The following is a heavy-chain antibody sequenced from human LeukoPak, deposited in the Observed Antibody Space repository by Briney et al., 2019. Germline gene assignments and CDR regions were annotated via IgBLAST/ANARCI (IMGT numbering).Heavy chain of an antibody. CDR3: ARGLDYDILTGYFRDY. J-gene: IGHJ4*02. CDR1: GYTFTGYY. CDR2: INPNSGGT. D-gene: IGHD3-9*01. V-gene: IGHV1-2*06. Sequence: ASVKVSCKASGYTFTGYYMHWVRQAPGQGLEWMGRINPNSGGTNYAKKFQGRVTMTRDTSISTACMELSRLRSDDTAVYYCARGLDYDILTGYFRDYWGQGTLVTVSS.